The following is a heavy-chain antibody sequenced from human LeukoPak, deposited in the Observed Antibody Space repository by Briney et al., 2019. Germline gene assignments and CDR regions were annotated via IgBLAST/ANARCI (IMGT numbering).Heavy chain of an antibody. Sequence: SETLSLTCAVYGGSFSGYYWSWIRQPPGKGLEWIGEINHSGSTNYNPSLKSRVTISVDTSKNQFSLKLSSVTAADTAVYYCARSHYYDSSGSHNNWFDPRGQGTLVTVSS. D-gene: IGHD3-22*01. CDR1: GGSFSGYY. V-gene: IGHV4-34*01. CDR3: ARSHYYDSSGSHNNWFDP. J-gene: IGHJ5*02. CDR2: INHSGST.